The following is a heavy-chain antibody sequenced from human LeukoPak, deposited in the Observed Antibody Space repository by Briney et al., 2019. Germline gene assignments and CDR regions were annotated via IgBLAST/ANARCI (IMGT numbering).Heavy chain of an antibody. CDR3: ARVTSNGRNYYYYPMDV. CDR1: GFTSSTYS. V-gene: IGHV3-21*01. J-gene: IGHJ6*02. Sequence: SGGSLRLSCAASGFTSSTYSMYWVRQAPGKGLEWVSSIGSSGTYIYYADSVKGRFTISGDNAKNSLYLHMSSLSPEGTAVYYCARVTSNGRNYYYYPMDVWGQGTTVTVSS. CDR2: IGSSGTYI. D-gene: IGHD6-19*01.